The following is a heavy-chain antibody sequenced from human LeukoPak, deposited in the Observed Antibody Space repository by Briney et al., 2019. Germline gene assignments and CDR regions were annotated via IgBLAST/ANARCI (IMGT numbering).Heavy chain of an antibody. D-gene: IGHD2-21*02. CDR1: GFTVSNNY. V-gene: IGHV3-53*01. J-gene: IGHJ4*02. Sequence: GGSLRLSCAVSGFTVSNNYMSWVRQAPGKGLEWVSVIYSGGSTYYADSVKGRFTISRDNSRNTPFLQLNSLRAEDTAIYYCGRSLTSLRLTDWGQGTLVAVSS. CDR2: IYSGGST. CDR3: GRSLTSLRLTD.